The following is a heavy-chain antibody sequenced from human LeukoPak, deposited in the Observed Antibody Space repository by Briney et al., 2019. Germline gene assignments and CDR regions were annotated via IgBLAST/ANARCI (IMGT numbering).Heavy chain of an antibody. V-gene: IGHV1-8*01. CDR2: MNPTSGNK. Sequence: ASVTVSCKASGYSFTNFDINWVRQATGQGLEWVGWMNPTSGNKGYAQNFQGRVTMTMNTSITTAYMELSSLRAEDTAVYYCARGPQWRGDYYYMDVWGRGTTVTVSS. J-gene: IGHJ6*03. CDR3: ARGPQWRGDYYYMDV. D-gene: IGHD6-19*01. CDR1: GYSFTNFD.